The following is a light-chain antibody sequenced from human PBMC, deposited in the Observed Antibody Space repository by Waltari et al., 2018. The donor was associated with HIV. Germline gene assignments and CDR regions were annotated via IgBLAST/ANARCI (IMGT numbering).Light chain of an antibody. CDR2: DAS. Sequence: IVLTQSLATLSLSPGERATLSCRASQSVSSYLAWYQQKPGQPPRLLIYDASNRATGIPARFSGSGSGTDFTLTISSLEPEDFAIYYCQQRSNWPITFGQGTRLDIK. CDR3: QQRSNWPIT. J-gene: IGKJ5*01. CDR1: QSVSSY. V-gene: IGKV3-11*01.